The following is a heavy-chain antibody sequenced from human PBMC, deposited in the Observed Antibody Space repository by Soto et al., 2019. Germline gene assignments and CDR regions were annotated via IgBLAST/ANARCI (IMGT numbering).Heavy chain of an antibody. CDR3: ARGRGYDFVDTRLEI. CDR2: IYYSGST. D-gene: IGHD5-12*01. CDR1: GGSISSYY. J-gene: IGHJ3*02. V-gene: IGHV4-59*08. Sequence: QVQLQESGPGLVKPSETLSLTCTVSGGSISSYYWSWIRQPPGKGLEWIGYIYYSGSTNYNPSLKSRVTMSVDASKNHFSLKLSSVTAADTAVYYCARGRGYDFVDTRLEIWGQGTMVTVSS.